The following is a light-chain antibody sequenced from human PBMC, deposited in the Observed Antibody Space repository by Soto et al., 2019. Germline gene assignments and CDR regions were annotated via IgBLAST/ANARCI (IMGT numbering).Light chain of an antibody. V-gene: IGLV2-14*01. J-gene: IGLJ3*02. CDR1: SSDVGGNNF. Sequence: QSVLTQPASVSGGPGQSITISCTGTSSDVGGNNFVSWYQQHPAKAPKLMISGVTHRPAGVAHRFAGSKSGNTASLTITGLQAEDAADYYSSSYTTSSTWVFGGGTKLTVL. CDR2: GVT. CDR3: SSYTTSSTWV.